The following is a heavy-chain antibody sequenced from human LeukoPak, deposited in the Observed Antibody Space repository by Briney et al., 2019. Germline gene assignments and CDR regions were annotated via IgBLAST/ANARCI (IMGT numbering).Heavy chain of an antibody. CDR1: GYNFNTYW. J-gene: IGHJ4*02. V-gene: IGHV5-51*01. CDR2: IYPGDSDT. D-gene: IGHD3-10*01. Sequence: GESLKISCKTSGYNFNTYWIGWVRQKPGKGLEWMGIIYPGDSDTKYSPPFEGQATISADKSINTAYLQWSSLKASDTAMYYCVIYGSGSYFDYWGQGTLVIVSS. CDR3: VIYGSGSYFDY.